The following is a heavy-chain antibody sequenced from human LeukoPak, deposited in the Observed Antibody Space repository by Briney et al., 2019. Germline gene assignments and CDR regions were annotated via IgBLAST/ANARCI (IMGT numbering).Heavy chain of an antibody. CDR2: IFYTGRV. CDR1: GGSISSGVYY. V-gene: IGHV4-31*03. CDR3: ANMRGSGSHTTIDY. J-gene: IGHJ4*02. D-gene: IGHD3-10*01. Sequence: SETLSLTCTVSGGSISSGVYYWSWIRQHPGKGLEWMGYIFYTGRVSYDPSLKSRITISVDSTRNHFSLEVSSVTAADTAVYYCANMRGSGSHTTIDYWGQGTLVTVSS.